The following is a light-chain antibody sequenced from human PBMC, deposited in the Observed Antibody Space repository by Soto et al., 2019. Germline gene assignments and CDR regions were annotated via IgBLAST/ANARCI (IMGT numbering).Light chain of an antibody. CDR1: RSDVGGYPY. CDR3: SSYTNSGTRV. J-gene: IGLJ2*01. Sequence: QSALTQPASVSGSPGQSISISCTGTRSDVGGYPYVSWYQHHPGKAPKVMIYEVSNRPSGVSSRFSGSKSGNTASLTISGPQTEDEADYYCSSYTNSGTRVFGGGTKVTVL. CDR2: EVS. V-gene: IGLV2-14*01.